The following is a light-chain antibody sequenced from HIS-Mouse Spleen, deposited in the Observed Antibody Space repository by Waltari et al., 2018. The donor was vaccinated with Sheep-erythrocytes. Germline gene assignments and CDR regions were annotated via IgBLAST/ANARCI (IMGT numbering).Light chain of an antibody. J-gene: IGKJ4*01. CDR3: QQSYSTPLT. V-gene: IGKV1-39*01. CDR1: QSISSY. Sequence: DIQMTQSPSSLSASVGDRVTITCRSSQSISSYLNWYQQKPGKAPKLLIYAASSLQSGVPSMFSGSGSGTDFNLTISSLQPEDFATYYCQQSYSTPLTFGGGTKVEIK. CDR2: AAS.